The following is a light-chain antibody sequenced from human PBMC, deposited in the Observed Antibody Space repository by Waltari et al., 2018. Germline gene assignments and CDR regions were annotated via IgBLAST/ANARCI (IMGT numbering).Light chain of an antibody. CDR3: SSYAASSAPGV. V-gene: IGLV2-14*01. J-gene: IGLJ1*01. CDR2: EVS. Sequence: QSALTQPASVSGSPGQSTTISCPGTHSDVGAYYLDSSYHQHPGKPPHLIIYEVSNRPSGISNRFSASKSDNAAPLTLSGLQAEDEADYYCSSYAASSAPGVFGTGTRVTVL. CDR1: HSDVGAYYL.